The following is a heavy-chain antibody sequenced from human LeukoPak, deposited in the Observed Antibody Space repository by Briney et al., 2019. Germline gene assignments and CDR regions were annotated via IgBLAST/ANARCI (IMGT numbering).Heavy chain of an antibody. V-gene: IGHV3-21*01. CDR2: ISSSSYI. J-gene: IGHJ4*02. CDR1: GFTFSSYS. D-gene: IGHD1-14*01. CDR3: ASLTGRGDFDY. Sequence: GGSLRLSCEASGFTFSSYSMNWVRQAPGKGLEWVSSISSSSYIYYADSVKGRFTISRDNAKNSLYLQMNSLRAEDTAVYYCASLTGRGDFDYWGQGTLVTVSS.